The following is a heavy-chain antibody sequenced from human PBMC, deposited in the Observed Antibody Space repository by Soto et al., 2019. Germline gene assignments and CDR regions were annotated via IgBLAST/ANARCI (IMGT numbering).Heavy chain of an antibody. CDR3: ARGGQLHLWFDP. Sequence: QVQLHESGPGLVKPSATLSLTCDVSGGPLYTSNWWTWVRQPPGRGLEWIGQIFHDETANFNPSLKSRVTISMDKSRNQFSLHLTSVTAADTAVYYCARGGQLHLWFDPWGQGTLVTVSS. CDR1: GGPLYTSNW. J-gene: IGHJ5*02. V-gene: IGHV4-4*02. CDR2: IFHDETA. D-gene: IGHD2-2*01.